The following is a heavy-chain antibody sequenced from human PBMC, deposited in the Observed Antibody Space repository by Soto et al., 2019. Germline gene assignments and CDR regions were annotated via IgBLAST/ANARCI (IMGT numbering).Heavy chain of an antibody. CDR2: MNPNSGNT. CDR1: GYTFTRYD. D-gene: IGHD2-15*01. CDR3: ARGYCSGGSCYSFVPT. V-gene: IGHV1-8*01. J-gene: IGHJ5*02. Sequence: ASVKVSCKASGYTFTRYDINWVRQATGQGLEWMGWMNPNSGNTGYAQKFQGRVTMTRNTSISTAYMELSSLRSEDMVLFYCARGYCSGGSCYSFVPTWGQGTLVTVSS.